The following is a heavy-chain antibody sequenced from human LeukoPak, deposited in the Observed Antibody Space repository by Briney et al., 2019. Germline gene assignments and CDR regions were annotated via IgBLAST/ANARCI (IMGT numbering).Heavy chain of an antibody. CDR3: AKNGDRGAYCSGGSCYPYFYYYMDV. Sequence: GGSLRLSCAASGFTLSSYAMSWVRQAPGKGLEGVSAISGSGGSTYYADSVKGRFTISRDNSKNTLYLQMNSLRAEDTAIYYCAKNGDRGAYCSGGSCYPYFYYYMDVWGKGTTVTISS. V-gene: IGHV3-23*01. J-gene: IGHJ6*03. CDR2: ISGSGGST. CDR1: GFTLSSYA. D-gene: IGHD2-15*01.